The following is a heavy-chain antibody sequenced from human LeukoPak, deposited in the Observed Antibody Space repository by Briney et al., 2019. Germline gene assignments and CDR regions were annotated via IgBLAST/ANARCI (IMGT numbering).Heavy chain of an antibody. CDR2: ISSSGSTI. J-gene: IGHJ3*02. V-gene: IGHV3-48*04. D-gene: IGHD3-10*01. CDR3: ASRGSYYYGSGSYFPNAFDI. CDR1: GFTFSSYG. Sequence: TGGSLRLSCAASGFTFSSYGMHWVRQAPGKRLEWVSYISSSGSTIYYADSVKGRFTISRDNAKNSLYLQMNSLRAEDTAVYYCASRGSYYYGSGSYFPNAFDIWGQGTMVTVSS.